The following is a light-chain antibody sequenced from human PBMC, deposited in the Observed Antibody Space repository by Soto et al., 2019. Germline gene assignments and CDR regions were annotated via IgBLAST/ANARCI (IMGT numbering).Light chain of an antibody. V-gene: IGLV2-11*01. CDR2: DVS. Sequence: QSVLTQPRSVSGSPGQSVTISCTGTSSDVGGYNHVSWYQQHPGKAPKVMIYDVSERPSGVPDRFSGSKSGNTASLTISGLQADDEADYYCCSYAGSYSWVFGGGTKLTVL. CDR3: CSYAGSYSWV. J-gene: IGLJ2*01. CDR1: SSDVGGYNH.